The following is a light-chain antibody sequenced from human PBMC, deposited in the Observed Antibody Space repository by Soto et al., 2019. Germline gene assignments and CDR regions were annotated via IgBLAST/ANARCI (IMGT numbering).Light chain of an antibody. Sequence: DIQMTQSPSTLSASAGERVTITCRASQSISTWLAWYQQRPGKAPKLLIHEASSLESGVPSRFSGSGSETEFTLIISSLQPDDFATYYCQQYNSYPLTFGGGTKVEIK. CDR2: EAS. CDR3: QQYNSYPLT. CDR1: QSISTW. V-gene: IGKV1-5*03. J-gene: IGKJ4*01.